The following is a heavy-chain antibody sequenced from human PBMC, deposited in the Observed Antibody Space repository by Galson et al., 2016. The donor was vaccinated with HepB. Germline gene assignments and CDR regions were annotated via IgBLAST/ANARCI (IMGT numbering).Heavy chain of an antibody. D-gene: IGHD5-24*01. CDR3: ARVRGGYNSYFYYGMDV. Sequence: SVKVSCKASGGTFNSYAISWVRQAPGQGLEWMGGIIPLYGTANYAQKFQGRVTIIADESTSTAYMELSSLRSEDTAMYYCARVRGGYNSYFYYGMDVWGQGTTVTVSS. V-gene: IGHV1-69*13. CDR1: GGTFNSYA. J-gene: IGHJ6*02. CDR2: IIPLYGTA.